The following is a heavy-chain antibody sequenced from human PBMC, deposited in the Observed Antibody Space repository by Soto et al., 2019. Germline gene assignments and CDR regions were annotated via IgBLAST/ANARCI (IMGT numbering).Heavy chain of an antibody. CDR2: ISANAGTT. J-gene: IGHJ4*02. CDR3: IKESRYSGSTVFGY. Sequence: PGGSLRLSCSASGFTFSSYAMHWVRQAPGKGLEYVSLISANAGTTYYADSVKGRFTISRDNSKNTLYLQMSSLRAEDTAVYYCIKESRYSGSTVFGYWGQGTLVTVSS. CDR1: GFTFSSYA. D-gene: IGHD5-12*01. V-gene: IGHV3-64D*06.